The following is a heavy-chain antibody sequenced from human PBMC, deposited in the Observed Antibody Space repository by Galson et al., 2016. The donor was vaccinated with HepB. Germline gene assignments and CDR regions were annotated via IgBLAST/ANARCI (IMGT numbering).Heavy chain of an antibody. D-gene: IGHD2-2*01. Sequence: SLRLSCAASGFTFSSYWMYWVRQVPGKGLVCVSGIKSDGSSTIYADSVMGRFTISRDNSQNTLYLQMNSLRAEDTAFYYCARDAEGYCSSTTCYPDYWGQGTLVTVSS. J-gene: IGHJ4*02. V-gene: IGHV3-74*01. CDR3: ARDAEGYCSSTTCYPDY. CDR1: GFTFSSYW. CDR2: IKSDGSST.